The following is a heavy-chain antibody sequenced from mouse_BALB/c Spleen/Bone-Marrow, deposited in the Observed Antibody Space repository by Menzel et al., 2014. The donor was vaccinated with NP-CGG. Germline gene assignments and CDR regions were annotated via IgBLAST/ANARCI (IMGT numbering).Heavy chain of an antibody. CDR1: GYTFTSYW. Sequence: VQVVESGAELAKPGASVKMSCKASGYTFTSYWMHWVKQGPGQGLEWIGYINPSTTYSAYNQKFKDKATLTADKSSSTAYMQLSSLTSEDSAVYYCALYYRYDYFDYWGQGTTLTVSS. CDR3: ALYYRYDYFDY. V-gene: IGHV1-7*01. CDR2: INPSTTYS. D-gene: IGHD2-14*01. J-gene: IGHJ2*01.